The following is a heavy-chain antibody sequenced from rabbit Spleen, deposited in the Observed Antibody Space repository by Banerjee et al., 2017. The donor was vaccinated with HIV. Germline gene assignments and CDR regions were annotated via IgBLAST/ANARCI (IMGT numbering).Heavy chain of an antibody. CDR2: IVTGDGST. J-gene: IGHJ4*01. V-gene: IGHV1S40*01. CDR1: GFSFSSNYW. Sequence: QSLEESGGDLVKPWASLTLTCTASGFSFSSNYWMSWVRQAPGKGMEWIGCIVTGDGSTYYASWAKGRFTFSKTSSTAVTLQMTSLTAADTATYFCARAGFAGFGHNLWSPGPLVTVS. CDR3: ARAGFAGFGHNL. D-gene: IGHD4-2*01.